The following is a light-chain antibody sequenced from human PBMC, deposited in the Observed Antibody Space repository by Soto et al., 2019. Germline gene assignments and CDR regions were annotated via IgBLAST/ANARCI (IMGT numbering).Light chain of an antibody. CDR1: QSVSSY. CDR3: QQRST. J-gene: IGKJ5*01. V-gene: IGKV3-11*01. Sequence: EIVLTQSPATLSLSPGERATLSCRASQSVSSYLAWYQQKPGQAPRLLIYDASNRATGIPARFSGSVSGTDFSLTISSLEPEDFAVYYCQQRSTFGRGTRLEIK. CDR2: DAS.